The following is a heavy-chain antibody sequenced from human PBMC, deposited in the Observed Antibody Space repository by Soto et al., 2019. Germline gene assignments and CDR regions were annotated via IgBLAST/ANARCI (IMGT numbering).Heavy chain of an antibody. V-gene: IGHV5-51*01. J-gene: IGHJ4*02. CDR3: SRRSHLWLGELSPFFYY. Sequence: GESLKISCKGSGYSFTSYWIGWVRQMPGKGLEWMGIIYPGDSDTRYSPSFQGQVTISADKSISTAYLQWSSLKASDTALYYCSRRSHLWLGELSPFFYYWGQGTLVTVSS. CDR2: IYPGDSDT. CDR1: GYSFTSYW. D-gene: IGHD3-16*02.